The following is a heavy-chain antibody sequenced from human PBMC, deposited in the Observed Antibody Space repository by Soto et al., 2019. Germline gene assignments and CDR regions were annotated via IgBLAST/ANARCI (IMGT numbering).Heavy chain of an antibody. CDR1: GGSISNFH. D-gene: IGHD5-18*01. V-gene: IGHV4-59*01. J-gene: IGHJ4*02. CDR2: IYYSGN. Sequence: TCNVSGGSISNFHLSWIRQPPGKGLEWIGYIYYSGNYYNPSLTSRVSMSLDKSKNQFSLHLKSVTAADTALYFCALGGYNYGRPFDFWGQGTRVTVSS. CDR3: ALGGYNYGRPFDF.